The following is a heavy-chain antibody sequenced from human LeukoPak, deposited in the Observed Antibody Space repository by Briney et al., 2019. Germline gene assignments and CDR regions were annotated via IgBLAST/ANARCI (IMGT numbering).Heavy chain of an antibody. V-gene: IGHV3-7*01. CDR1: GFTFSSYW. J-gene: IGHJ3*02. CDR3: ARARLVYCSSTSCHSGDAFDI. Sequence: GGSLRLSCAASGFTFSSYWMSWVRQAPGKGLEWVANIKQDGSEKYYVDSVKGRFTISRDNAKNSLYLQMNSLRAEDTAVYYCARARLVYCSSTSCHSGDAFDIWGQGTMVTVSS. D-gene: IGHD2-2*02. CDR2: IKQDGSEK.